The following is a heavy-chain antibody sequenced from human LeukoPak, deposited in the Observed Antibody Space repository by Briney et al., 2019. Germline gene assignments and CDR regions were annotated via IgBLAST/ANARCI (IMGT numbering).Heavy chain of an antibody. CDR3: ARDDSGIQLWFDY. V-gene: IGHV3-21*01. J-gene: IGHJ4*02. Sequence: GGSLRLSCAASGFTFSSYAMSWVRQAPGKGLEWVSSISSSSSYIYYADSVKGRFTISRDNAKNSLYLQMNSLRAEDTAVYYCARDDSGIQLWFDYWGQGTLVTVSS. D-gene: IGHD5-18*01. CDR2: ISSSSSYI. CDR1: GFTFSSYA.